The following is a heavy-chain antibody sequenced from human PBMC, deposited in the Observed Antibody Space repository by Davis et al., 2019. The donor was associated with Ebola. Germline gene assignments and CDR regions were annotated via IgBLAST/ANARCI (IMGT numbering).Heavy chain of an antibody. CDR1: GFTFSSNS. D-gene: IGHD2-21*02. V-gene: IGHV3-21*01. Sequence: PGGSLRLSCAASGFTFSSNSMNWVRQAPGKGLEWVSFISSSSNYIYYADSVKGRFTVSRDNAKNSLYLQMNSLRAEDTAVYYCVRDPALVVTGGGWFFRLWGRGTLVTVSS. CDR3: VRDPALVVTGGGWFFRL. CDR2: ISSSSNYI. J-gene: IGHJ2*01.